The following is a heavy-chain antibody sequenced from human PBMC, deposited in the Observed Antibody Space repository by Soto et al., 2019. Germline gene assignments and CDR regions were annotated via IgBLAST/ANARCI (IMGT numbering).Heavy chain of an antibody. V-gene: IGHV1-69*02. CDR2: IIPILGIA. CDR1: GGTFSSYT. J-gene: IGHJ1*01. Sequence: QVQLVQSGAEVKKPGSSVKVSCKASGGTFSSYTISWVRQAPGQGLEWMGRIIPILGIANYAQKFQGRVTITADKSQSTAYMELSSLRSEDTAVYYCATYDTPFGGKLERYSSSWYEAEYFQHWGQGTLVTVSS. D-gene: IGHD6-13*01. CDR3: ATYDTPFGGKLERYSSSWYEAEYFQH.